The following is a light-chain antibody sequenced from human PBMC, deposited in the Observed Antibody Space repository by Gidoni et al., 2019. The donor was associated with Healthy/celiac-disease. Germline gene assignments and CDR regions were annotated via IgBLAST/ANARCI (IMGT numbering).Light chain of an antibody. V-gene: IGKV3-11*01. J-gene: IGKJ4*01. CDR2: DAS. CDR3: QQRSNWPLT. CDR1: QSVSSY. Sequence: EIVLTQAPSTLSLSPGERATLSCRASQSVSSYLAWYQQKPGQAPRLLIYDASNRATGIPARISGSWSGTDFTLTISSLEPEHFAVYYFQQRSNWPLTFXGXTKVEIK.